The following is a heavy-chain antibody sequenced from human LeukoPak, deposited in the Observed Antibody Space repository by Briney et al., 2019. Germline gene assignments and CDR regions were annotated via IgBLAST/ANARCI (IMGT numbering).Heavy chain of an antibody. Sequence: ASVKVSCKASGGTFSSYAISWVRQAPGQGLEWMGGIIPIFGTANYAQKFQGRVTITADESTSTAYMELSSLRSDDTAVYYCARDPVNGYSSGWYNFWGQGTLVTVSS. CDR2: IIPIFGTA. CDR1: GGTFSSYA. CDR3: ARDPVNGYSSGWYNF. J-gene: IGHJ4*02. D-gene: IGHD6-19*01. V-gene: IGHV1-69*13.